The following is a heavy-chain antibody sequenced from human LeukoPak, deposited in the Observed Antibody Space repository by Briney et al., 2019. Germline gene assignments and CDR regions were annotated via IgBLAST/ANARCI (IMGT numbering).Heavy chain of an antibody. Sequence: SETLSLTCTVSGGSISSGDYYWSWIRQPPGKGLEGIGYIYYSGSTYYNPSLKSRVTISVDTSKNQFSLKLSSVTAADTAVYYCARESTRMTLYDSSGYWGQGTLVTVSS. CDR1: GGSISSGDYY. J-gene: IGHJ4*02. V-gene: IGHV4-30-4*08. D-gene: IGHD3-22*01. CDR2: IYYSGST. CDR3: ARESTRMTLYDSSGY.